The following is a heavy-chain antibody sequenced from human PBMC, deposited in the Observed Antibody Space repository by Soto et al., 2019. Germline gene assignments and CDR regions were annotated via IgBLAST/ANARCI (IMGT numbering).Heavy chain of an antibody. CDR1: GFTFNSYG. CDR3: AKAPGVAAAGPPFDY. CDR2: ISYDGSNK. Sequence: QVQLVESGGAVVQPGRSLRLSCAASGFTFNSYGMHWVRQAPGKGLEWVAVISYDGSNKYYADSVKGRFTISRDNSKNTLYLQMNSLRPEDTAVYFCAKAPGVAAAGPPFDYLGQGTLVTASS. D-gene: IGHD6-13*01. J-gene: IGHJ4*02. V-gene: IGHV3-30*18.